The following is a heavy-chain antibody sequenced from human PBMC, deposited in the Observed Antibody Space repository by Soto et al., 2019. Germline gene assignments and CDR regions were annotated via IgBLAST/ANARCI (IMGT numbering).Heavy chain of an antibody. D-gene: IGHD2-2*02. J-gene: IGHJ6*02. V-gene: IGHV3-33*08. CDR2: IWYDGSNK. CDR3: ARELYCSSTSCYTDYYYGMDV. CDR1: GFTFSSYE. Sequence: PGGSLRLSCAASGFTFSSYEMNWVRQAPGKGLEWVAVIWYDGSNKYYADSVKGRFTISRDNSKNTLYLQMNSLRAEDTAVYYCARELYCSSTSCYTDYYYGMDVWGQGTTVTAP.